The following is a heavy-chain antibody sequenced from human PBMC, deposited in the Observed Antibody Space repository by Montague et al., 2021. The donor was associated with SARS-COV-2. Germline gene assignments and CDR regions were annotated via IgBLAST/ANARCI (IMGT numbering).Heavy chain of an antibody. CDR1: GGSISSYY. CDR3: ARRALVYCSSTSCETAFDI. D-gene: IGHD2-2*01. J-gene: IGHJ3*02. Sequence: SETLSLACTVSGGSISSYYWSWIRQPPGKGLEWIGYIYYSGSTNXXPSLKSRVTISVDTSKNQFSLKLSSVTAADTAVYYCARRALVYCSSTSCETAFDIWGQGTMVTVPS. V-gene: IGHV4-59*08. CDR2: IYYSGST.